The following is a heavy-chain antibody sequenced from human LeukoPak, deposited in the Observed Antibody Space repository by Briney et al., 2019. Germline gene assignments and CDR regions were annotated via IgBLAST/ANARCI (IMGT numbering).Heavy chain of an antibody. J-gene: IGHJ3*02. CDR3: ARDGSVVVITLDAFDI. CDR2: ISSSSSYI. V-gene: IGHV3-21*04. Sequence: GGSLRLSCAASGFTFSSYSMNCVRQAPGKGLEWVSSISSSSSYIYYADSVKGRFTISRDNAKNSLYLQMNSLRAEDTAVYYCARDGSVVVITLDAFDIWGQGTMVTVSS. D-gene: IGHD3-22*01. CDR1: GFTFSSYS.